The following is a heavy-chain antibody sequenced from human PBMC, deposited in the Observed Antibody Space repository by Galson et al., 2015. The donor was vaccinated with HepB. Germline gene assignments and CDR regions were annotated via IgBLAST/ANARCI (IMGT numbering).Heavy chain of an antibody. J-gene: IGHJ4*02. V-gene: IGHV3-30*18. Sequence: SLRLSCAASGFTFSSYGMHWVRQAPGKGLEWVASISYDGSNKYYADSVKGRFTISRDNSKNTLYLQMNSLRAENTAVYYCAKEFCSSNLDYWGQGTLVTVSS. CDR3: AKEFCSSNLDY. D-gene: IGHD1-14*01. CDR1: GFTFSSYG. CDR2: ISYDGSNK.